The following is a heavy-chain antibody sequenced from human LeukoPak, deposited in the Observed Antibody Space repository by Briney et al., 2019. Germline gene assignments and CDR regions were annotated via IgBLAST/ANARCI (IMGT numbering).Heavy chain of an antibody. CDR1: GFTFSSYG. CDR2: IWYDGSNK. CDR3: ARDQRDTVVVVAAMGYYYGMDV. J-gene: IGHJ6*02. V-gene: IGHV3-33*01. D-gene: IGHD2-15*01. Sequence: PGGSLRLSCAASGFTFSSYGMHWVRQAPGKGLEWVAVIWYDGSNKYYADSVKGRFTISRDNAKNSLYLQMNSLRAEDTAVYYCARDQRDTVVVVAAMGYYYGMDVWGQGTTVTVSS.